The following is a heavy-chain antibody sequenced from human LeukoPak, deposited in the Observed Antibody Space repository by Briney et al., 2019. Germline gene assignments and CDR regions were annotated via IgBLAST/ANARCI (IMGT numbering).Heavy chain of an antibody. CDR2: IYYSGST. V-gene: IGHV4-59*12. D-gene: IGHD3-3*01. CDR1: GGSISSYY. CDR3: ARYGGSSTYYDFWSGSWFDP. Sequence: PSETLSLTCTVSGGSISSYYWSWIRQPPGKGLEWIGYIYYSGSTNYNPSLKSRVTISVDTSKNQFSLKLSSVTAADTAVYYCARYGGSSTYYDFWSGSWFDPWGQGTLVTVSS. J-gene: IGHJ5*02.